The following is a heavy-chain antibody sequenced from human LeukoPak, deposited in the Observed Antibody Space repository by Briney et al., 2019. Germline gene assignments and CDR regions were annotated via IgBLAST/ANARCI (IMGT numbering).Heavy chain of an antibody. CDR2: IRYDGSNK. Sequence: PGGSLRLSCAASGFTFSSYGMHWVRQAPGKGLEWVAFIRYDGSNKYYADSVKGRFTISRDNSKNTLYLQMNSLRAEDTAVYYCARDSAGTLIRGYYYMDVWGKGTTVTVSS. CDR1: GFTFSSYG. CDR3: ARDSAGTLIRGYYYMDV. J-gene: IGHJ6*03. V-gene: IGHV3-30*02. D-gene: IGHD1-1*01.